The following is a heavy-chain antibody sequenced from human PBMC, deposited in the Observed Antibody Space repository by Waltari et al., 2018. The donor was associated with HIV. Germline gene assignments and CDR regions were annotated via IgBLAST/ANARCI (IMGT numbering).Heavy chain of an antibody. CDR3: AKSAVLLWFGGFDY. V-gene: IGHV3-23*01. CDR2: ISGSGGST. Sequence: SWVRQAPGKGLEWVSAISGSGGSTYYADSVKGRFTISRDNSKNTLYLQMNSLRAEDTAVYYCAKSAVLLWFGGFDYWGQGTLVTVSS. J-gene: IGHJ4*02. D-gene: IGHD3-10*01.